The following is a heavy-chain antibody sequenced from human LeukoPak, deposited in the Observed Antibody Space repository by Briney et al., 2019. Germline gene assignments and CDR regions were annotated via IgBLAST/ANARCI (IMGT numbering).Heavy chain of an antibody. J-gene: IGHJ4*02. CDR2: IWYDGSNK. Sequence: GGSLRLSSAASGFTFSSYGMHWVRQAPGKGLEWVAVIWYDGSNKYYADSVKGRFTISRDNSKNTLYLQMNSLRAEDTAVYYCAKDYYGSGSSGFDYWGQGTLVTVSS. D-gene: IGHD3-10*01. CDR3: AKDYYGSGSSGFDY. CDR1: GFTFSSYG. V-gene: IGHV3-33*06.